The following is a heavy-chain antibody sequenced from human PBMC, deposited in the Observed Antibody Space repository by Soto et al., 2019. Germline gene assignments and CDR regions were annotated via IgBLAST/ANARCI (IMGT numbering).Heavy chain of an antibody. Sequence: QLXXXXXGXGLVKPSQTLSLTCAVSGGXISSGGYSWSXIRQPPGKGLEWIGYIYHSGSTYYNPSLKSRVTISVDRSKNQFSLKLSSVTAADTAVYYCARVPGPWGQGTLVTVSS. CDR1: GGXISSGGYS. CDR3: ARVPGP. CDR2: IYHSGST. V-gene: IGHV4-30-2*01. J-gene: IGHJ5*02.